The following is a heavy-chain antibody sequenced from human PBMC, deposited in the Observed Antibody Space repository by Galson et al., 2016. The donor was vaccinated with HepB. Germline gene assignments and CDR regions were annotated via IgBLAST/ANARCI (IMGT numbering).Heavy chain of an antibody. CDR3: AREQGYSDYRTADC. Sequence: SLRLSCAASGFTIRNNGMHWVRQAPGKGLEWVAVITYGGGDKYCGDSVKGRFTISRDDSRNTLHLEMNSLRVEDTAVYYCAREQGYSDYRTADCWAQGTLVTVSS. D-gene: IGHD4-11*01. CDR2: ITYGGGDK. CDR1: GFTIRNNG. J-gene: IGHJ4*02. V-gene: IGHV3-33*01.